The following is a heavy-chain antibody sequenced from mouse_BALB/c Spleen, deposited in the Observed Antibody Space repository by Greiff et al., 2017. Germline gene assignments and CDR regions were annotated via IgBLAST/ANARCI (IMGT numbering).Heavy chain of an antibody. D-gene: IGHD1-1*01. Sequence: VQLQQSGPELVKPGASVKISCKASGYTFTDYNMHWVKQSHGKSLEWIGYIYPYNGGTGYNQKFKSKATLTVDNSSSTAYMELRSLTSEDSAVYYCARGDYYGSHFDYWGQCTTLTVSS. CDR1: GYTFTDYN. J-gene: IGHJ2*01. CDR2: IYPYNGGT. CDR3: ARGDYYGSHFDY. V-gene: IGHV1S29*02.